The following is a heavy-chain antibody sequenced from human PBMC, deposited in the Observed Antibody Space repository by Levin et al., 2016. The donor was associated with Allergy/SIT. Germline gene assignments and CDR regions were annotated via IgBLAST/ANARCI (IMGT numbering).Heavy chain of an antibody. J-gene: IGHJ4*02. D-gene: IGHD4-17*01. CDR2: IYNSGRT. Sequence: WIRQPPGKGLEWIGYIYNSGRTSYNPSLKSRVTISVDTSKNQFSLKLNSVTAADTAMYYCARLQGKYGDYSYYFDHWGQGTLVTVSS. CDR3: ARLQGKYGDYSYYFDH. V-gene: IGHV4-59*08.